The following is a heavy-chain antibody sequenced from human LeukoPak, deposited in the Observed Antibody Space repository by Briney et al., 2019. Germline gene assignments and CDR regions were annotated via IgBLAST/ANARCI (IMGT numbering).Heavy chain of an antibody. CDR2: ISYDGSNK. CDR1: GFTFSSYA. V-gene: IGHV3-30-3*01. Sequence: GGSLRLSCAASGFTFSSYAMHWVRQAPGKGLEWVAVISYDGSNKYYADSVKGRFTISRDNSKNTLYLQMNSLRAEDTAVYYCASIRTMVRVVGSFDYWGQGTLVTVSS. D-gene: IGHD3-10*01. CDR3: ASIRTMVRVVGSFDY. J-gene: IGHJ4*02.